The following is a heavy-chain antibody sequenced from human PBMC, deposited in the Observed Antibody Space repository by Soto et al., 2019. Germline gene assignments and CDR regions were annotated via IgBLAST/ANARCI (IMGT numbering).Heavy chain of an antibody. CDR2: ISYDGSNN. J-gene: IGHJ4*02. Sequence: PGGSLRLSCAASGFTFRSYPMQWVRQAPGKGLEWVAVISYDGSNNYYADSVKARFTISRDNSKNILYLQMNSLRGEDTAVYYCARGVPGIWLLDDWGQGTLVTVSS. CDR1: GFTFRSYP. V-gene: IGHV3-30-3*01. D-gene: IGHD1-1*01. CDR3: ARGVPGIWLLDD.